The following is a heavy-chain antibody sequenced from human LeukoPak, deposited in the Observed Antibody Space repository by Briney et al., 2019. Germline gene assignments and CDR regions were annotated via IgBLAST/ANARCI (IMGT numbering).Heavy chain of an antibody. Sequence: GGSLRLSCAASGFTFSSYAMSWVRQAPGKGLEWVSAISGSGGSTYYADSVKGRFTISRDNSKNTLYLQMNSLRAEDTAVYYCAKGAHYDFWSGYSPDYYFDYWGQGTLVTVSS. CDR1: GFTFSSYA. D-gene: IGHD3-3*01. CDR2: ISGSGGST. J-gene: IGHJ4*02. CDR3: AKGAHYDFWSGYSPDYYFDY. V-gene: IGHV3-23*01.